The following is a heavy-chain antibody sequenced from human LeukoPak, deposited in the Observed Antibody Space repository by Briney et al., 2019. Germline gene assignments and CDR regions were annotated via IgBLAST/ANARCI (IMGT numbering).Heavy chain of an antibody. CDR1: GGSISSYY. D-gene: IGHD5-18*01. Sequence: PSETLSLTCTVSGGSISSYYWSWVRQPPGKGLEWIGYIYYSGSTNYNPSLKSRVTISVDTSKNQFSLKLSSVTAADTAVYYCARAGRQLRLIFDYWGQGTLVTVSS. V-gene: IGHV4-59*01. J-gene: IGHJ4*02. CDR2: IYYSGST. CDR3: ARAGRQLRLIFDY.